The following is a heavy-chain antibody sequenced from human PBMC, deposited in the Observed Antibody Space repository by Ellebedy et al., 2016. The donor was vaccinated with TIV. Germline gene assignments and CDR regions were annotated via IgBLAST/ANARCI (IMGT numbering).Heavy chain of an antibody. Sequence: SGPTLVKPTQTLTLTCTFSGFSLKTSGMCVSWIRQPPGKALEWLARIDWDDAKYYSTSLKTRLTISKDTSKNQVVLIMTNMDPEDTATNYCARTQIPLNYGLDVWGQGTTVTVSS. J-gene: IGHJ6*02. CDR2: IDWDDAK. CDR3: ARTQIPLNYGLDV. V-gene: IGHV2-70*11. CDR1: GFSLKTSGMC.